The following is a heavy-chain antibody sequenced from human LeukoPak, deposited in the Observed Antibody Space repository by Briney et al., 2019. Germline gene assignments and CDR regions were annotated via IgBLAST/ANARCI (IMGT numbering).Heavy chain of an antibody. CDR1: GFSFSGST. CDR2: IRSKRDNYAT. Sequence: GGSLMLSCATSGFSFSGSTMHWVRQAPGKGLEWLGHIRSKRDNYATVYAASVEGRFTISRDDSKSTAYLQMNSLKIEDTALYHCTILGGGSPDLIIVPGANKLKWYDPWGQGTLVTVSS. J-gene: IGHJ5*02. V-gene: IGHV3-73*01. D-gene: IGHD2-2*01. CDR3: TILGGGSPDLIIVPGANKLKWYDP.